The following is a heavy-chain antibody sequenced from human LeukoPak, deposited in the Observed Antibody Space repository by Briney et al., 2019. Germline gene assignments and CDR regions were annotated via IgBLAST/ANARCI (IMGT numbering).Heavy chain of an antibody. D-gene: IGHD6-13*01. CDR3: ARDEGYSSSWGFDP. CDR1: GFTVSTYW. J-gene: IGHJ5*02. CDR2: IKQDGGEK. Sequence: GGSLRLSCAASGFTVSTYWMSWVRQAPGKGLEWVANIKQDGGEKYYADSVKGRFTISRDNAKNSLYLQMNSLRAEDTAVYYCARDEGYSSSWGFDPWGQGTLVTVSS. V-gene: IGHV3-7*01.